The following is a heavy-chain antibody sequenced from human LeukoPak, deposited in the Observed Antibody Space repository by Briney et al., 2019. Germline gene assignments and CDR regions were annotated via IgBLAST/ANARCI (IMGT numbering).Heavy chain of an antibody. CDR3: ARDLSGVTGYTYGRGIDY. CDR2: IKKDGSEK. V-gene: IGHV3-7*01. Sequence: GGSLRLSCAASGFSFSSYWMSWVRQAPGKGLEWVANIKKDGSEKYYVDSVKGRFTISRDNAKTSLYLQMNSLRAEDTAVYYCARDLSGVTGYTYGRGIDYWGQGTLVTVSS. D-gene: IGHD5-18*01. CDR1: GFSFSSYW. J-gene: IGHJ4*02.